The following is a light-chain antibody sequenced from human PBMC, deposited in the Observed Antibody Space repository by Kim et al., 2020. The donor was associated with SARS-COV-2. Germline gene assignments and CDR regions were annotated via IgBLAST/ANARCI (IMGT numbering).Light chain of an antibody. Sequence: ELTQPPSASGTPGQRVTIACSGSSSNIGTNTVNWYQQLPGTAPKLLIYSNDQRPSGVPDRFSGSRSGTSVSLAISWLQSEDEADYYCAVWDGSLNHYVSGSGTKVTVL. CDR2: SND. J-gene: IGLJ1*01. CDR1: SSNIGTNT. CDR3: AVWDGSLNHYV. V-gene: IGLV1-44*01.